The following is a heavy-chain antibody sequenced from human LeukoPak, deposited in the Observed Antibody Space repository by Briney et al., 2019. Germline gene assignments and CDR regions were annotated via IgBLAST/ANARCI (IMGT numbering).Heavy chain of an antibody. CDR2: INRSGST. Sequence: PSETLSLTCAVYGGSFSGYYWSWIRQPPGKGLEWIGEINRSGSTNYNPSLKSRVTISVDTSKNQFSLKLSSVTAADTAVYYCASSRTLDYWGQGTLVTVSS. V-gene: IGHV4-34*01. CDR1: GGSFSGYY. J-gene: IGHJ4*02. CDR3: ASSRTLDY.